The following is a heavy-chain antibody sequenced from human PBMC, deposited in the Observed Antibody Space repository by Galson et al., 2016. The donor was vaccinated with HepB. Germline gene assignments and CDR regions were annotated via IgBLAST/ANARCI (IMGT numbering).Heavy chain of an antibody. CDR3: ARPRDNYGHAIDI. CDR2: ISSGSAYK. J-gene: IGHJ3*02. D-gene: IGHD3-10*01. V-gene: IGHV3-21*01. Sequence: SLRLSCAGSGFTFRNYHMNWVRQTPGKGLEWVSSISSGSAYKYYADSVKGRFSIFRDNAKNSLYLQMNSLRDVDTAVYYCARPRDNYGHAIDIWGQGTMVTVSS. CDR1: GFTFRNYH.